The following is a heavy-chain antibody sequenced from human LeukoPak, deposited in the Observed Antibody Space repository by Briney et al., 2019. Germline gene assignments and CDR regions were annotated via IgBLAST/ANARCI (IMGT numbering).Heavy chain of an antibody. CDR2: MYSDGST. D-gene: IGHD1-26*01. J-gene: IGHJ4*02. V-gene: IGHV3-53*01. CDR3: SRALGGCNYVYYFDD. Sequence: GGSLRLSCAASGFSVSSNYMNWVRQAPGQGLEWVSVMYSDGSTYYAASVKGRFTISRDYSKNTLFLQVNSLRAEDTAVYYCSRALGGCNYVYYFDDWGQGTLVTVSS. CDR1: GFSVSSNY.